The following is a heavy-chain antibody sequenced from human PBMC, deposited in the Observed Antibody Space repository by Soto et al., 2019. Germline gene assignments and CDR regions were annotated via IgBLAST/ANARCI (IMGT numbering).Heavy chain of an antibody. V-gene: IGHV4-4*02. D-gene: IGHD3-10*01. CDR3: ASKFGELLADAFDI. CDR2: IYHSGST. Sequence: SETLSLTCAVSSGSISSRKWWTWVRQSPGKGLEWIGEIYHSGSTNYNPSPKSRVTISIDKSNNQFSLKLSSVTAADTAVYYCASKFGELLADAFDIWGQGTMVTVSS. J-gene: IGHJ3*02. CDR1: SGSISSRKW.